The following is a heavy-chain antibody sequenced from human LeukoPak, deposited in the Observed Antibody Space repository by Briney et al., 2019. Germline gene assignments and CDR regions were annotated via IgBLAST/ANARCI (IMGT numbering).Heavy chain of an antibody. Sequence: GGSLRLSCAASGFTFSNFWMTWVRQTPGKGLEWVANIKPDGSEKYCVDSVKGRFTISRDNAKNSLYLQMNSLRAEDTAVYYCARDDWGGYSFYLYWGQGSLVTVSS. CDR3: ARDDWGGYSFYLY. J-gene: IGHJ4*02. CDR1: GFTFSNFW. D-gene: IGHD5-18*01. CDR2: IKPDGSEK. V-gene: IGHV3-7*01.